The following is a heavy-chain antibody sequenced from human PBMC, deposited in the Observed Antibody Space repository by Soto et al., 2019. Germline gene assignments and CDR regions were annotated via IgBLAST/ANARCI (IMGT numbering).Heavy chain of an antibody. CDR1: GGSISSYY. CDR3: ARSPPGPSTVTNYFDY. CDR2: IYYSGST. J-gene: IGHJ4*02. Sequence: SETLSLTCTVSGGSISSYYWSWIRQPPGKGLEWIGYIYYSGSTNYNPSLKSRVTISVDTSKNQFSLKLRSVTAADTAVYYCARSPPGPSTVTNYFDYWGQGTLVTVSS. V-gene: IGHV4-59*01. D-gene: IGHD4-17*01.